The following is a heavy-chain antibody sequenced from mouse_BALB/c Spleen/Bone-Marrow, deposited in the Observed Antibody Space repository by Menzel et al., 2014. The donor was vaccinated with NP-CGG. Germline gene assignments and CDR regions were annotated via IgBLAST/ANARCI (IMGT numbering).Heavy chain of an antibody. J-gene: IGHJ1*01. CDR1: GFTFTDYY. D-gene: IGHD2-4*01. V-gene: IGHV7-3*02. Sequence: EVMLVESGGGLVQPGGSLRLSCATSGFTFTDYYMSWVRQPPGKALEWLGFIRNKANDYTTEYSASVKGRFTISRDNSQSILYLQMNTLRAVDSATYYCAREIINDYHWYFDVWGAGTTVTVSS. CDR2: IRNKANDYTT. CDR3: AREIINDYHWYFDV.